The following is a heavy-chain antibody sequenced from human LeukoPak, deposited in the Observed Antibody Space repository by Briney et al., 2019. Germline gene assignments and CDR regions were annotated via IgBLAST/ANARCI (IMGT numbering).Heavy chain of an antibody. CDR3: TRPRAYSSGPFDY. D-gene: IGHD5-18*01. V-gene: IGHV4-39*01. CDR1: GGSITSSNYY. J-gene: IGHJ4*02. Sequence: PSETLSLTCTVSGGSITSSNYYWGWIRQPPGKGLEWIGTIYYSGSTYYNPSLESRVTISVDTSKNQFSLKLSSVTAADTSVYYCTRPRAYSSGPFDYWGQGALVTVSS. CDR2: IYYSGST.